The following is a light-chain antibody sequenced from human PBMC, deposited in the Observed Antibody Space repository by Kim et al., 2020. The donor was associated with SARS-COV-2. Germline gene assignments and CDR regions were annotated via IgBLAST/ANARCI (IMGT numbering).Light chain of an antibody. Sequence: EIVLTQSPATLSFSPGDRAILSCRASQNIGRYLAWYQQRPGQAPRLLIYEVFNRAAGVPARFSGNGSETDFTLTITSLEPDDFAVYYCHHRDNRPALTFGGGTKLEI. CDR2: EVF. V-gene: IGKV3-11*01. J-gene: IGKJ4*01. CDR3: HHRDNRPALT. CDR1: QNIGRY.